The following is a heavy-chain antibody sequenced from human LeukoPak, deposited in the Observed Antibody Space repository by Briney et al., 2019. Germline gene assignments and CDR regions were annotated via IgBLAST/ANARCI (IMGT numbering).Heavy chain of an antibody. D-gene: IGHD4-23*01. J-gene: IGHJ4*02. Sequence: SVKVSCKASGGTFSSYTISWVRQARGQGLEWMGRIIPILGIANYAQKFQGRVTVTADKSTSTAYMELRSLRSEDTAVYYCARLGGGNDYWGQGTLVTVSS. CDR2: IIPILGIA. CDR1: GGTFSSYT. V-gene: IGHV1-69*02. CDR3: ARLGGGNDY.